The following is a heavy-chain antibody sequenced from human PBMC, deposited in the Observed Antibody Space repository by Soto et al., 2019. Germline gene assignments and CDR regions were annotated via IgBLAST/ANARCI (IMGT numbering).Heavy chain of an antibody. J-gene: IGHJ4*02. V-gene: IGHV1-69*12. D-gene: IGHD2-15*01. CDR2: IIPIFGTA. CDR3: ARESRYCSGGSCYFLPGIDY. Sequence: QVQLVQSGAEVKKPGSSVKVSCKASGGTFSSYAISWVRQAPGQGLEWMGGIIPIFGTANYAQKFQGRVTITADESTSTAYMELSRLSSEDTAVYYCARESRYCSGGSCYFLPGIDYWGQGTLVTVSS. CDR1: GGTFSSYA.